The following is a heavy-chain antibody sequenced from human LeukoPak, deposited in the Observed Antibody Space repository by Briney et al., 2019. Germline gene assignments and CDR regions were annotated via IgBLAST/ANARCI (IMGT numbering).Heavy chain of an antibody. CDR1: AGSINSGDYY. D-gene: IGHD2-15*01. J-gene: IGHJ4*02. CDR3: ARDLRYCSGGSCYSGMTHFDY. CDR2: IYSPGT. Sequence: PSQTLSLTCTVSAGSINSGDYYWSWIRQPAGKGLEWIGRIYSPGTNYNYNPSLKSRVTMSVDTSKNQFSLKLSSVTAADTAVYYCARDLRYCSGGSCYSGMTHFDYWGQGTLVTVSS. V-gene: IGHV4-61*02.